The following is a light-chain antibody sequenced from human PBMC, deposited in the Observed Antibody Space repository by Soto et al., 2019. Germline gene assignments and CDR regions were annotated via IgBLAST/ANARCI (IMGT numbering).Light chain of an antibody. V-gene: IGLV2-14*03. J-gene: IGLJ3*02. CDR1: SSDVGGYNY. CDR2: DVT. CDR3: TSYTTSSPYLV. Sequence: QSALTQPASVSGSPGQSITISCTGTSSDVGGYNYVSWYQHQPGKAPKLMIYDVTNRPSGVSNRFSGSKSGNTASLTISGLQAEDDADYYCTSYTTSSPYLVFGVGTKLTVL.